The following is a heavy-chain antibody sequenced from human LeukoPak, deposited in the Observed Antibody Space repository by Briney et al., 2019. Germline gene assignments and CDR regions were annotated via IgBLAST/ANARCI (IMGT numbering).Heavy chain of an antibody. D-gene: IGHD4-17*01. Sequence: GGSLRLSCAASGFTFSTYATSWVRQAPGKGLQWVSTISGDGGRTSYAASVKDRFTISRDNSKNSLYLHMNSLRAEDTALYYCAKGVDPTVTILSTWYFDLWGRGTLVTVSS. V-gene: IGHV3-23*01. CDR1: GFTFSTYA. CDR2: ISGDGGRT. CDR3: AKGVDPTVTILSTWYFDL. J-gene: IGHJ2*01.